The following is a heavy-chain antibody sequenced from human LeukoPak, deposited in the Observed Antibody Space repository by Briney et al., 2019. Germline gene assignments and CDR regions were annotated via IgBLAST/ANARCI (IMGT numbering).Heavy chain of an antibody. CDR2: INSDGSST. CDR1: GFSLSGYW. Sequence: GGSLRLSCVASGFSLSGYWMHWVRQAPGKGLVWVTRINSDGSSTSYADSVKGRFTVSRDNAKNTLYLQMTSLGADDTAIYYCARGPGPRRGWYGTDYWGQGILVTGSS. D-gene: IGHD6-19*01. CDR3: ARGPGPRRGWYGTDY. V-gene: IGHV3-74*01. J-gene: IGHJ4*02.